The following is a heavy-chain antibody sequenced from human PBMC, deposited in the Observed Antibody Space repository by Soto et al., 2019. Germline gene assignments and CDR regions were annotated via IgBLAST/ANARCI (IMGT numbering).Heavy chain of an antibody. CDR1: GGSFSGYY. CDR3: ACTENDFDY. Sequence: SETLSLTCAVYGGSFSGYYWSWIRQPPGKGLEWIGEINHSGSTNYNPSLKSRVTISVDTSKNQFSLKLSSVTAADTAVYYCACTENDFDYWGQGTLVTVSS. J-gene: IGHJ4*02. CDR2: INHSGST. V-gene: IGHV4-34*01. D-gene: IGHD1-1*01.